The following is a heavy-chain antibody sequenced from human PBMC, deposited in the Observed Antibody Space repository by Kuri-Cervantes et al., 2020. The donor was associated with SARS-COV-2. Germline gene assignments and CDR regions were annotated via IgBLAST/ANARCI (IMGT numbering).Heavy chain of an antibody. CDR2: IYTSGST. V-gene: IGHV4-61*10. J-gene: IGHJ6*02. Sequence: SETLSLTCTVSGGSVSSCSYYWGWIRQPAGKGLEWIGRIYTSGSTNYNPSLKSRVTISVDTSNNQFSLKLSSVTAADTAVYYCASFYIAAAGADYYYGMDVWGQGTTVTVSS. CDR1: GGSVSSCSYY. D-gene: IGHD6-13*01. CDR3: ASFYIAAAGADYYYGMDV.